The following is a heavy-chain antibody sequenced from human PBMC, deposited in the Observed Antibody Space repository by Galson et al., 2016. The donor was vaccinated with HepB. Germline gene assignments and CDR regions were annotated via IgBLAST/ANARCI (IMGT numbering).Heavy chain of an antibody. J-gene: IGHJ4*02. D-gene: IGHD3-10*01. CDR3: AITRAFDY. CDR2: INRSGST. CDR1: GGPFSGYY. V-gene: IGHV4-34*01. Sequence: SETLSLTCAVYGGPFSGYYWNWIRQPPGKGLEWIGEINRSGSTNYNPSLKSRVTISVDTSTNQLSLKLSSVTAADTAVYYCAITRAFDYWGQGTLVTVSS.